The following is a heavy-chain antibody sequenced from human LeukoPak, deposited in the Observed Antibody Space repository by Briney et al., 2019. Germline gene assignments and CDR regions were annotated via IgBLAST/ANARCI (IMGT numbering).Heavy chain of an antibody. J-gene: IGHJ4*02. CDR1: GFTFSSYG. CDR2: IWYDGSNK. V-gene: IGHV3-33*01. D-gene: IGHD2-15*01. Sequence: PGGSLRLSCAASGFTFSSYGMHWVRQAPGKGLEWVAVIWYDGSNKYYADFVKGRFTISRDNSKNTLYLQMNSLRAEDTAVYYCARGVRYCSGGSCYSYYFDYWGQGTLVTVSS. CDR3: ARGVRYCSGGSCYSYYFDY.